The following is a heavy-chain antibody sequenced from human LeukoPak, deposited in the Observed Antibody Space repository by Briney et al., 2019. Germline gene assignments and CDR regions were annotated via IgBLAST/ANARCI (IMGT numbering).Heavy chain of an antibody. J-gene: IGHJ5*02. D-gene: IGHD2-15*01. CDR2: IYYSGST. V-gene: IGHV4-59*01. CDR1: GGSISSYY. CDR3: ARDLVGYCSGGSCYSENWFDP. Sequence: SETLSLTCTVSGGSISSYYWSRIRQPPGKGLEWIGYIYYSGSTNYNPSLKSRVTISVDTSKNQFSLKLSSVTAADTAVHYCARDLVGYCSGGSCYSENWFDPWGQGTLVTVSS.